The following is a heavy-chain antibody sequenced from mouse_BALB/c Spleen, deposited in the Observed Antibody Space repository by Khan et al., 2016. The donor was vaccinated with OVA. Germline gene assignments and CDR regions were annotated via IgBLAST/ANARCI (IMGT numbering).Heavy chain of an antibody. CDR1: GYTFTDYA. V-gene: IGHV1S137*01. D-gene: IGHD2-3*01. Sequence: QVQLQQSGPELVRPGVSVKISCKGSGYTFTDYAMYWVKQSHAKSLEWIGLISTYSGNTNYNQKFKGKATMTVDKSSSTAYMELARLTSEDSAIYYCARPAHDGYYDYWGQGTTLTVSS. CDR2: ISTYSGNT. CDR3: ARPAHDGYYDY. J-gene: IGHJ2*01.